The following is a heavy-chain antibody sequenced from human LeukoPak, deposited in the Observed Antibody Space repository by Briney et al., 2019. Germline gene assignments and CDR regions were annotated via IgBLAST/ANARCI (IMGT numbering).Heavy chain of an antibody. CDR3: ARDAGSAFGGVIVKVYYYYMDV. J-gene: IGHJ6*03. V-gene: IGHV3-7*01. Sequence: GGSLRLSCVGSGFTFTTYWMSWVRQDPGKGLEWVATIKQDGTEKYYLYSVKGRFTMSRDNAKNSLYLQMKRLTAEDTGVYYCARDAGSAFGGVIVKVYYYYMDVWGKGTTVTVSS. CDR2: IKQDGTEK. CDR1: GFTFTTYW. D-gene: IGHD3-16*02.